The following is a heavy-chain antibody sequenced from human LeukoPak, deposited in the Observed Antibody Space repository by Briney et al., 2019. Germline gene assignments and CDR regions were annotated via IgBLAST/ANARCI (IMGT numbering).Heavy chain of an antibody. CDR3: ARSGTYGGHFDY. CDR1: GYSISSSNW. D-gene: IGHD1-26*01. V-gene: IGHV4-28*01. CDR2: IYYSGST. J-gene: IGHJ4*02. Sequence: SETLALTCAVSGYSISSSNWWGWIRPPPGKGLEWIGYIYYSGSTYYNPSLKSRVTISLDTSKNQFSLRLTSVTAADTAVYYCARSGTYGGHFDYWGQGSLVTVSS.